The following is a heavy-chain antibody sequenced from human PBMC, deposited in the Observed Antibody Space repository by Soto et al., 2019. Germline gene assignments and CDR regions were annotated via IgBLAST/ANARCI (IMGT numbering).Heavy chain of an antibody. D-gene: IGHD3-22*01. CDR2: IVPMNGSP. J-gene: IGHJ6*02. CDR1: GGMFYSSA. Sequence: QVQLVQSGAEVKKPGSSVRVSCKASGGMFYSSAINWVRQAPGQGLEWMGGIVPMNGSPKYAQEFLGRVTISADASATTAYMDLSGLKSEDTAVYYCARPDEGGYSSDHHYYYALDVWGQGTSVTVTS. V-gene: IGHV1-69*01. CDR3: ARPDEGGYSSDHHYYYALDV.